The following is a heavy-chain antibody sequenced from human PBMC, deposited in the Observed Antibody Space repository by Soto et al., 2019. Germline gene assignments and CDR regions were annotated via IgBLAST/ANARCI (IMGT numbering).Heavy chain of an antibody. J-gene: IGHJ4*02. CDR2: IYSGGST. Sequence: GGSLRLSCAASGFTVSSNYMSWVRQAPGKGLEWVSVIYSGGSTYYADSVKGRFTISRDNSKNTLYLQMNSLRAEDTAVYYCASIDSSGYYLAEWGQGTLVTVSS. CDR1: GFTVSSNY. CDR3: ASIDSSGYYLAE. V-gene: IGHV3-53*01. D-gene: IGHD3-22*01.